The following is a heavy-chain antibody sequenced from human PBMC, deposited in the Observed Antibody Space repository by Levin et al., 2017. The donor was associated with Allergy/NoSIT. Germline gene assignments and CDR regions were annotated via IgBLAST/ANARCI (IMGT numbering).Heavy chain of an antibody. V-gene: IGHV4-59*01. D-gene: IGHD4-11*01. CDR3: ARKDYNWYFDR. CDR1: GGSISSYY. CDR2: IYYSGST. Sequence: KASETLSLTCTVSGGSISSYYWSWIRQPPGKGLEWIGYIYYSGSTNYNPSLKSRVTISVDTSKNQFSLKLSSVTAADTAVYYCARKDYNWYFDRWGRGTLVTVSS. J-gene: IGHJ2*01.